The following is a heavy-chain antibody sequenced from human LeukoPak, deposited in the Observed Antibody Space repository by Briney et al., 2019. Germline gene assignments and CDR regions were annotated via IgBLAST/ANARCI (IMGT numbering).Heavy chain of an antibody. D-gene: IGHD4-23*01. Sequence: PSETLSLTCTVSGDSISSSSYYWGWIRQPPGKGLEWIGEINHSGSTNYNPSLKSRVTISVDTSKNQFSLKLSSVTAADTAVYYCASYGNSPYNWFDPWGQGTLVTVSS. V-gene: IGHV4-39*07. CDR3: ASYGNSPYNWFDP. CDR1: GDSISSSSYY. CDR2: INHSGST. J-gene: IGHJ5*02.